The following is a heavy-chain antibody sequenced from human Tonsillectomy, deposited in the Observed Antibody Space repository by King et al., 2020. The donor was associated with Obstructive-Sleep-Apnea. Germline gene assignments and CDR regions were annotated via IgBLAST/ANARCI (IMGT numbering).Heavy chain of an antibody. D-gene: IGHD1-26*01. CDR1: GGAISIYY. CDR2: MYYSGRT. J-gene: IGHJ4*02. Sequence: VQLQESGPGLVKPSETLSLTCTVSGGAISIYYWSWIRQPPGKGLAWIGYMYYSGRTNYNPSLKSRVTISVDTSKNQCSLKLSSVTAADTAVYYCARGKDGGSTTFDYWGQGTLVTVSS. V-gene: IGHV4-59*01. CDR3: ARGKDGGSTTFDY.